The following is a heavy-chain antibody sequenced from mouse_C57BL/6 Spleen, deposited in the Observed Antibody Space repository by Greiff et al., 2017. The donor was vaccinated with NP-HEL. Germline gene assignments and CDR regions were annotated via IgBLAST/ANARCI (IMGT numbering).Heavy chain of an antibody. CDR1: GFNIKDDY. Sequence: VQLQQSGAELVRPGASVKLSCTASGFNIKDDYMHWVKQRPEQGLEWIGWIDPENGDTEYASKFQGKATITADTSSNTAYLQLSSLTSEDTAVYYCTRAAQGYYFDYWGQGTTLTVSS. CDR2: IDPENGDT. D-gene: IGHD3-2*02. CDR3: TRAAQGYYFDY. J-gene: IGHJ2*01. V-gene: IGHV14-4*01.